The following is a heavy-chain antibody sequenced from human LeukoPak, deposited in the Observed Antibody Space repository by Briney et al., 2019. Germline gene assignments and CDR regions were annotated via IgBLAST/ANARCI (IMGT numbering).Heavy chain of an antibody. J-gene: IGHJ3*02. D-gene: IGHD5-12*01. CDR3: ANQEWLRFNLNAFDI. CDR1: GYTLTSYY. CDR2: INPSGGST. V-gene: IGHV1-46*01. Sequence: ASVKVSCKASGYTLTSYYMHWVRQAPGQGLEWMGIINPSGGSTDYAQKFQGRVTMTRDMSTRTVYMELSSLRFEDTAVYYCANQEWLRFNLNAFDIWGQGTMVTVSA.